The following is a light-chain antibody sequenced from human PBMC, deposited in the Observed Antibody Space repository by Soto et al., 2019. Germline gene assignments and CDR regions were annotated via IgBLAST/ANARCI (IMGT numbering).Light chain of an antibody. Sequence: IVLTQSPGTLSLSPGERANLSCRASQSVGTKLAWYQQTPGQAPRLLIYGASNRATGVPARISGSVSGTEFTLTIASLQSEDFAIYYCQQYSSWLWTFGQGTKVDIK. CDR1: QSVGTK. CDR2: GAS. J-gene: IGKJ1*01. V-gene: IGKV3-15*01. CDR3: QQYSSWLWT.